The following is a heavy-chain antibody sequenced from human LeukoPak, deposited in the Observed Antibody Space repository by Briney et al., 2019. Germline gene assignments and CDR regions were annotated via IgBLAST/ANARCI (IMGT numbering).Heavy chain of an antibody. Sequence: PGGSLRLSCAASGFTFNSYDMNWVRQAPGRGLEWVSHISSSSSTIYYADSVKGRFTISRDNAKKSLYLQMNSLRDEDTAVYYCARDPPAVSINTYAWGQGTLVTVSS. D-gene: IGHD2-8*01. J-gene: IGHJ4*02. V-gene: IGHV3-48*02. CDR1: GFTFNSYD. CDR2: ISSSSSTI. CDR3: ARDPPAVSINTYA.